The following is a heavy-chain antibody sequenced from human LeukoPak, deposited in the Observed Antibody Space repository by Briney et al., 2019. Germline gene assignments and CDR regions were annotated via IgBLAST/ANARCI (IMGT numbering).Heavy chain of an antibody. J-gene: IGHJ4*02. CDR2: ITDGGRT. V-gene: IGHV4-34*01. D-gene: IGHD2-2*01. Sequence: SETLSLTCAVYGDSFSGHYWSWIRHPPGKGLEWIGEITDGGRTSYSPSLKSRATISIVPSQSQFSLQLDSVTAADTAIYYCVRRTRVAMPNALDLISDFWGQGTLVTVSS. CDR1: GDSFSGHY. CDR3: VRRTRVAMPNALDLISDF.